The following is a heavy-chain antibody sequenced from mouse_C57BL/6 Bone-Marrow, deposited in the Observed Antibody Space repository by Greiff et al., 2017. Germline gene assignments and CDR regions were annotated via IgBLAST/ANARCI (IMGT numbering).Heavy chain of an antibody. D-gene: IGHD2-4*01. CDR3: ARGEYDYDDYYAMDY. V-gene: IGHV1-20*01. CDR2: INPYNGDT. J-gene: IGHJ4*01. CDR1: GYSFTGYF. Sequence: EVKLQQSGPELVKPGDSVKISCKASGYSFTGYFMNWVMQSHGKSLEWIGRINPYNGDTFYNQKFKGKATLTVDKSSSTAHMELRSLTSEDSAVYYCARGEYDYDDYYAMDYWGQGTSVTVSS.